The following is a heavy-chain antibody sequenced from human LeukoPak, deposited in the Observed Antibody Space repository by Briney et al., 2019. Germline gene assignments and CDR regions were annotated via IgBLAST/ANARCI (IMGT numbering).Heavy chain of an antibody. CDR2: ISSRSSYI. D-gene: IGHD3-3*01. Sequence: GGSLRLSCAASGFTFSNYIMNWVRQAPGKGLEWVSSISSRSSYIYYADSVKGRFTISRDNANNSLYLQMNSLRAEDTALYYCAKDSGSGYQDYWGQGTLVTVSS. J-gene: IGHJ4*02. V-gene: IGHV3-21*04. CDR1: GFTFSNYI. CDR3: AKDSGSGYQDY.